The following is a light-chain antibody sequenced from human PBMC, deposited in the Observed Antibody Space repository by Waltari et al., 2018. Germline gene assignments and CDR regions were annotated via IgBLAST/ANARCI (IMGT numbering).Light chain of an antibody. J-gene: IGLJ3*02. Sequence: QSALTQPASVSGSPGQSITISCTGTSSDVGSYNLVSWYQQHPGKAPKLMIYEVSKRPYGVSNRFSGSKSGNTASLTISGLQAEDEADYYCCSYAGSSTQVFGGGTKLTVL. CDR1: SSDVGSYNL. CDR2: EVS. CDR3: CSYAGSSTQV. V-gene: IGLV2-23*02.